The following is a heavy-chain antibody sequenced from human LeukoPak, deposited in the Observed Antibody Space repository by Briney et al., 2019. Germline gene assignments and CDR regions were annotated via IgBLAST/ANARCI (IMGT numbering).Heavy chain of an antibody. V-gene: IGHV4-4*07. CDR3: ARVAMITFGGVIVTHYYYYMDV. D-gene: IGHD3-16*02. Sequence: SETLSLTCTVSGGSISSYYWSWIRQPAGKGLEWIGRIYTSGSTNYNPSLKSRVTMSVDTSKNQFSLKLSSVTAADTAVYYCARVAMITFGGVIVTHYYYYMDVWGKGTTVTVSS. CDR1: GGSISSYY. CDR2: IYTSGST. J-gene: IGHJ6*03.